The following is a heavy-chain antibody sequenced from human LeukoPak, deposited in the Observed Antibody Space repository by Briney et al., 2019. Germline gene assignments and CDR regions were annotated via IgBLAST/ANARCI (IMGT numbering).Heavy chain of an antibody. CDR2: INHSGST. CDR3: ARISSSGWLPIDY. V-gene: IGHV4-34*01. CDR1: GGSFSNYY. J-gene: IGHJ4*02. D-gene: IGHD6-19*01. Sequence: TPSETLSLTCAVYGGSFSNYYWSWIRQPPGKGLEWIGEINHSGSTNYNPSLKSRVTISVDTPKNQFSLKLSSVTAADTAVYYCARISSSGWLPIDYWGQGTLVTVSS.